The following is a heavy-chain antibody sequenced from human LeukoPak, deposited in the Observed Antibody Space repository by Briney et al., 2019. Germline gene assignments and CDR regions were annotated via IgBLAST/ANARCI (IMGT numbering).Heavy chain of an antibody. Sequence: PGRSLRLSCAASGFTVSSNYMSWVRQAPGKGLEWASVIYSGGSTYYADSVKGRFTISRDNSKNTLYLQMNSLRAEDTAVYYCARDDSPRYSGSYSIWGQGTMVTVSS. CDR2: IYSGGST. V-gene: IGHV3-66*01. CDR3: ARDDSPRYSGSYSI. D-gene: IGHD1-26*01. J-gene: IGHJ3*02. CDR1: GFTVSSNY.